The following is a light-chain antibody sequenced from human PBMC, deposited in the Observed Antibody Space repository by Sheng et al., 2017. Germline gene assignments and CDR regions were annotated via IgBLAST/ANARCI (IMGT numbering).Light chain of an antibody. CDR2: KAS. Sequence: DIQMTQSPSTLSASVGDRVTITCRASQSIGTWLAWYQQKSGKAPKLLIYKASTLETGVPSRFSGSGSGTDFTLTITSLQPDDFATYYCHQYNNYPKTFGPGTKVDLK. V-gene: IGKV1-5*03. CDR1: QSIGTW. J-gene: IGKJ3*01. CDR3: HQYNNYPKT.